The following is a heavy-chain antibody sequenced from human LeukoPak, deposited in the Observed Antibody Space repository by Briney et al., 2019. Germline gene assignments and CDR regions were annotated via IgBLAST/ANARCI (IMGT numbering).Heavy chain of an antibody. CDR2: INWNGGST. CDR1: EFTFDDYG. CDR3: ARGSSGYYYEGAFDI. J-gene: IGHJ3*02. V-gene: IGHV3-20*04. D-gene: IGHD3-22*01. Sequence: GGSLRLSCAASEFTFDDYGMSWVRQAPGKGLEWVSGINWNGGSTGYADSVKGRFTISRDNAKNSLYLQMNSLRAEDTALYYCARGSSGYYYEGAFDIWGQGTMVTVSS.